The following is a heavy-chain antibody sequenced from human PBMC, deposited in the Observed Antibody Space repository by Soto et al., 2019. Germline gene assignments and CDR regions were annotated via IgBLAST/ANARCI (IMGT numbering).Heavy chain of an antibody. CDR1: GFTFNSYA. CDR3: AKMAGLNWFDP. V-gene: IGHV3-23*01. Sequence: EVQLLESGGGLVQPGGSLRLSCAASGFTFNSYAMTWVRQAPGKGLEWVSSISGSGASTYYADSVKGRFTISRDNSMNTLYLQMNSLRAEDTAIYYCAKMAGLNWFDPWGQGTLVTVSS. CDR2: ISGSGAST. D-gene: IGHD6-19*01. J-gene: IGHJ5*02.